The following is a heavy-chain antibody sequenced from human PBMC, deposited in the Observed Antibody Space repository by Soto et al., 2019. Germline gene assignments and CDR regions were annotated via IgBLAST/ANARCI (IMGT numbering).Heavy chain of an antibody. CDR2: IYHSGST. CDR1: GGSISSGGYS. V-gene: IGHV4-30-2*01. J-gene: IGHJ4*02. D-gene: IGHD1-1*01. Sequence: QLQLQESGSGLVKPSQTLSLTCAVSGGSISSGGYSWSWIRQPPGKGLEWIGYIYHSGSTYYNPSLKSRXHIEVXXSKNQFSLKLSSVTAADTAVYYCARDSPQLRGFDYWGQGTLVTVSS. CDR3: ARDSPQLRGFDY.